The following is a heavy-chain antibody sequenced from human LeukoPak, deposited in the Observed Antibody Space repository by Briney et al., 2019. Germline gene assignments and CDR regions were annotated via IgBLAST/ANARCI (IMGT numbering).Heavy chain of an antibody. D-gene: IGHD2/OR15-2a*01. CDR3: ARNFQYFDLPDY. CDR2: INHSGST. J-gene: IGHJ4*02. CDR1: GGSFSGYY. V-gene: IGHV4-34*01. Sequence: PSETLSLTCAVYGGSFSGYYWSWIRQPPGKGLEWIGEINHSGSTYYNPSLKSRVTISVDTSKNQFSLKLISVTAADTAVYYCARNFQYFDLPDYWGQGTLVNVSS.